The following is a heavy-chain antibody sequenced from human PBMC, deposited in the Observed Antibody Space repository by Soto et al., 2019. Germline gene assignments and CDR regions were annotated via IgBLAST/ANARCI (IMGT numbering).Heavy chain of an antibody. CDR3: AREPRPSSILSGTDV. J-gene: IGHJ6*02. CDR1: GGSISSGGYY. CDR2: IYYSGST. V-gene: IGHV4-31*03. Sequence: SETLSLTCTVSGGSISSGGYYWTWIRQHPGKGLEWIGYIYYSGSTYYNPSLKGRVTISVDTSKNQFSLKLRSVTAADTAVYYCAREPRPSSILSGTDVWGQGTTVNVSS.